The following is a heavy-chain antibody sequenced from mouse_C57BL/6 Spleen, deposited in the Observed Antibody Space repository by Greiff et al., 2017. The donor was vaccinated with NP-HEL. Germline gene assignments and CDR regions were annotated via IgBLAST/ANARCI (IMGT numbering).Heavy chain of an antibody. Sequence: EVKLMESGPGMVKPSQSLSLTCTVTGYSITSGYDWHWIRHFPGNKLEWMGYISYSGSTNYNPSLKSRISITHDTSKNHFFLKLNSVTTEDTATYYCAAGVYYGSSYDYFDYWGQGTTLTVSS. V-gene: IGHV3-1*01. J-gene: IGHJ2*01. D-gene: IGHD1-1*01. CDR2: ISYSGST. CDR3: AAGVYYGSSYDYFDY. CDR1: GYSITSGYD.